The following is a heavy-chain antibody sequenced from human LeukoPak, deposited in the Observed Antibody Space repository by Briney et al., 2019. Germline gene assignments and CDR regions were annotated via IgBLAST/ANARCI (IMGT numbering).Heavy chain of an antibody. CDR2: IFYCGNT. D-gene: IGHD2-2*01. CDR1: GGSITSGNYY. V-gene: IGHV4-30-4*08. J-gene: IGHJ5*02. Sequence: SETLSLTCTVSGGSITSGNYYWSWVRQPPGKGLEWIGYIFYCGNTYYGPSLRSRVSMSVDTSKYQFSLKLGSVTAADTAVYFCARYHCSTTICGFDPWGQGALVTVSS. CDR3: ARYHCSTTICGFDP.